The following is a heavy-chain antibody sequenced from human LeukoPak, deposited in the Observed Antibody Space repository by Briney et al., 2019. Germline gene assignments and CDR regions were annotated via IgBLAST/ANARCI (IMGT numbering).Heavy chain of an antibody. J-gene: IGHJ4*02. CDR2: ISGSGGNT. D-gene: IGHD3-22*01. CDR3: ARGMSATSGYLELEY. CDR1: GFTYSSYA. Sequence: GGSLRLSCAASGFTYSSYAMSWVRQSPGKGLEWVSAISGSGGNTYSADSVKGRCTISRDNSKKTLFLHMNSLRAEDTAVYYCARGMSATSGYLELEYWGQGTLVTVST. V-gene: IGHV3-23*01.